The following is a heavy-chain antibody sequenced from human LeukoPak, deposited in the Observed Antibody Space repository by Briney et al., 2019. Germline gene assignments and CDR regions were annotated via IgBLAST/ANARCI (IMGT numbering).Heavy chain of an antibody. CDR2: IIPILGIA. D-gene: IGHD4-23*01. CDR3: ARDLITPRTIVTPGYFDY. CDR1: GGTFSSYA. V-gene: IGHV1-69*04. J-gene: IGHJ4*02. Sequence: ASVKVSCKASGGTFSSYAISWVRQAPRQGLEWMGRIIPILGIANYAQKFQGRVTITADKSTSTAYMELSSLRSEDTAVYYCARDLITPRTIVTPGYFDYWGQGTLVTVSS.